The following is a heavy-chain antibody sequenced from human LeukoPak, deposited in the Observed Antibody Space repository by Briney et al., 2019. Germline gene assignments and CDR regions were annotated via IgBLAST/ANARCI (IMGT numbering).Heavy chain of an antibody. CDR1: GFTFSSYA. V-gene: IGHV3-23*01. CDR3: TTDLAIVGATYYYYGMDV. Sequence: PGGSLRLSCAASGFTFSSYAMSWVRQAPGKGLEWVSAISGSGGSTYYADSVKGRFTISRDNSKNTLYLQMNSLRAEDTAVYYCTTDLAIVGATYYYYGMDVWGQGTTVTVSS. J-gene: IGHJ6*02. CDR2: ISGSGGST. D-gene: IGHD1-26*01.